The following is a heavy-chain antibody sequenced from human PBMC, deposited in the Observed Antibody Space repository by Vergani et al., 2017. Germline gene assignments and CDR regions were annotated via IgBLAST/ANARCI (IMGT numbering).Heavy chain of an antibody. CDR3: ARVNTETDGHLYYCYYMDV. CDR1: GGSFTSYH. V-gene: IGHV4-34*01. CDR2: IDHTGRP. Sequence: QVQLQQWGGGLLKPSETLSLTCVVNGGSFTSYHWTWIRQSPGEGLEWVGDIDHTGRPDYNPSLKSRLTRSVDKSQNQFSLTLNSVTATDTAVYFCARVNTETDGHLYYCYYMDVWGQGTAVTVS. J-gene: IGHJ6*03. D-gene: IGHD4-11*01.